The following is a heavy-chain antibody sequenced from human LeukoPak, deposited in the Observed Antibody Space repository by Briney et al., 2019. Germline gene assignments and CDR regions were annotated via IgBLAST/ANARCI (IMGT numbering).Heavy chain of an antibody. J-gene: IGHJ4*02. V-gene: IGHV1-2*06. CDR1: GYILTDYF. Sequence: ASVKVSCKASGYILTDYFIHWVRQAPGQGPEWMGRVNPKNGDTYYAQTFQGRVTVTGATSISTAYMDLTTLRSDDTAIYHCSRDLSSTAYWELDYWGQGTLVTVSS. CDR3: SRDLSSTAYWELDY. CDR2: VNPKNGDT. D-gene: IGHD3-10*01.